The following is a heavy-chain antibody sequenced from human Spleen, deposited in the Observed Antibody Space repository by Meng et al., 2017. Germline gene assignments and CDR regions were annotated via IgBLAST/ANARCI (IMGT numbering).Heavy chain of an antibody. CDR1: GDSISSSYW. Sequence: QVQLQGSGPGLVKPSQTLSLTCAVSGDSISSSYWWSWVRQPPGKRLEWIGEIYHTGSTNYNPSLKSRVTIFVDKSNNEFSLNLSSVTAADTAIYSCARLTSGYIDYWGQGTLVTVSS. J-gene: IGHJ4*02. CDR3: ARLTSGYIDY. CDR2: IYHTGST. V-gene: IGHV4-4*02. D-gene: IGHD3-22*01.